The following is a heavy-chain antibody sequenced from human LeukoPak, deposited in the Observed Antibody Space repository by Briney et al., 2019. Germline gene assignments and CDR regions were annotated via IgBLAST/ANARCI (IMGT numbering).Heavy chain of an antibody. V-gene: IGHV4-4*02. D-gene: IGHD3-22*01. CDR3: ARIDYYDSSGYYLGHYYYCMDV. CDR2: IYHSGST. CDR1: GGSISSSNW. Sequence: PSETLSLTCAVSGGSISSSNWWSWVRQPPGKGLEWIGEIYHSGSTNYNPSLKSRVTISVDTSKNQFSLKLSSVTAADTAVYYCARIDYYDSSGYYLGHYYYCMDVWGKGTTVTVSS. J-gene: IGHJ6*03.